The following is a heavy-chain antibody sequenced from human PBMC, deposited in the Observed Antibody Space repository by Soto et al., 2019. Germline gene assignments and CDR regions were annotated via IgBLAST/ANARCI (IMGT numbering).Heavy chain of an antibody. CDR3: ARGYCSSTSCYEGIAALDAFDI. J-gene: IGHJ3*02. D-gene: IGHD2-2*01. CDR2: IGTAGDT. V-gene: IGHV3-13*01. Sequence: GGSLRLSCAASGFTFSSYDMHWVRQATGKGLEWVSAIGTAGDTYYPGSVKGRFTISRENAKNSLYLQMNSLRAGDTAVYYCARGYCSSTSCYEGIAALDAFDIWGQGTMVTVSS. CDR1: GFTFSSYD.